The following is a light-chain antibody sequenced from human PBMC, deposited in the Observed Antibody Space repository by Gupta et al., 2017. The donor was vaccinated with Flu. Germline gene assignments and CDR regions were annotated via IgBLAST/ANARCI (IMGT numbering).Light chain of an antibody. V-gene: IGLV2-14*01. CDR1: NNDVGGCNY. J-gene: IGLJ2*01. CDR3: CTKRSISTLAI. CDR2: EVR. Sequence: AMAQPAAISWSPEQWIAISSAGTNNDVGGCNYVYWYHQHPGKAPKLVICEVRHPPSVVACRSYVSNSGITATLTISRRHEADDAAYYCCTKRSISTLAIFGGGTRLTVL.